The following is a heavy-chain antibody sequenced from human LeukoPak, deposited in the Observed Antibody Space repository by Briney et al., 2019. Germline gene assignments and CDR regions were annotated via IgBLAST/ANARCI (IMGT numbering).Heavy chain of an antibody. V-gene: IGHV3-33*06. Sequence: GRSLRLSCAASGFTFSSYGMHWVRQAPGKGLEWVAVIWYDGSNKYYADSVKGRFTISRGNSKNTLYLQMNSLRAEDTAVYYCAKDFRDIVVVPAATLDYWGQGTLVTVSS. D-gene: IGHD2-2*01. CDR3: AKDFRDIVVVPAATLDY. CDR2: IWYDGSNK. CDR1: GFTFSSYG. J-gene: IGHJ4*02.